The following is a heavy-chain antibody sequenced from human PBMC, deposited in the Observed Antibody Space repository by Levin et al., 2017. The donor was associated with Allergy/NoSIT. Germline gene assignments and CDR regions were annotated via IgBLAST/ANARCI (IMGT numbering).Heavy chain of an antibody. CDR1: GYTFTSYA. D-gene: IGHD2-15*01. CDR2: INTNTGNP. J-gene: IGHJ4*02. Sequence: ASVKVSCKASGYTFTSYAMNWVRQAPGQGLEWMGWINTNTGNPTYAQGFTGRFVFSLDTSVSTAYLQISSLKADDTAVYYCARTYCSGGSCYSRSFDYWGQGTLVTVSS. CDR3: ARTYCSGGSCYSRSFDY. V-gene: IGHV7-4-1*02.